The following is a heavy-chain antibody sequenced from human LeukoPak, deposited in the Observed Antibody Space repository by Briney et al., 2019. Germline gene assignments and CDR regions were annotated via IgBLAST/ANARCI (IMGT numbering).Heavy chain of an antibody. J-gene: IGHJ4*02. CDR2: IKQDGTNI. V-gene: IGHV3-7*01. CDR3: VAGSGWLGEK. D-gene: IGHD6-19*01. CDR1: RFAFSSYA. Sequence: GGSLRLSCAASRFAFSSYAMTWVRQAPGKGLEWVANIKQDGTNIQYVDSVKGRFTISRDNAKSSLYLQMNTLRVEDTAVYYCVAGSGWLGEKWGQGTLVTVSS.